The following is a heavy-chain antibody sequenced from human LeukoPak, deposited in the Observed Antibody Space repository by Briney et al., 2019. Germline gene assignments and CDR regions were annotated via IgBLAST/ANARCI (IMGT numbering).Heavy chain of an antibody. V-gene: IGHV1-69*05. D-gene: IGHD3-16*01. J-gene: IGHJ5*02. Sequence: SVKASCKASGGTFSSYAISWVRQAPGQGLEWMGGIIPIFGTANYAQKFQGRVTITTDESTSTAYMELSSLRSEDTAVYYCATGGTARNWFDPWGQGTLVTVSS. CDR1: GGTFSSYA. CDR2: IIPIFGTA. CDR3: ATGGTARNWFDP.